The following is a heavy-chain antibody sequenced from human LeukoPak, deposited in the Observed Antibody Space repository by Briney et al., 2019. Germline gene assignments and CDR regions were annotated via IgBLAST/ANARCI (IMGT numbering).Heavy chain of an antibody. CDR2: IYYSGST. CDR3: ARQGIAVAGTFRKYYFDY. V-gene: IGHV4-39*01. Sequence: PSEPLSLTCTVSGDSISSSYYYWGWIRQPPGKGLEWIGNIYYSGSTYYNPSLKSRVTISVDTSKNQFSLKLSSVTAADTAVYYCARQGIAVAGTFRKYYFDYWGQGTLVTVSS. CDR1: GDSISSSYYY. J-gene: IGHJ4*02. D-gene: IGHD6-19*01.